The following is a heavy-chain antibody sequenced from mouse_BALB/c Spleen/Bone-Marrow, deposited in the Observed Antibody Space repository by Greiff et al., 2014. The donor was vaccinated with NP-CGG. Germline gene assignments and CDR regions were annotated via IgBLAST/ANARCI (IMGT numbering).Heavy chain of an antibody. CDR1: GYSFTGYN. Sequence: EVQLQQSGPELEKPGASVRISCKAPGYSFTGYNINWVRQSNGKSLEWIGYIDPYSGGTSYYQRFKDRATLTVDKSSSTAYMQXXXXXXEDSAVYYCARSLLRRDALDYWGQGTSVTVSS. D-gene: IGHD2-12*01. V-gene: IGHV1S135*01. CDR3: ARSLLRRDALDY. CDR2: IDPYSGGT. J-gene: IGHJ4*01.